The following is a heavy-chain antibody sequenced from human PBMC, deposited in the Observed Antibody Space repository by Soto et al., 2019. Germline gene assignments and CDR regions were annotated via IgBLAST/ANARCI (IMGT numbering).Heavy chain of an antibody. J-gene: IGHJ6*02. Sequence: PGGSLRLSCAASGFAFSNFHMNWVRQAPGKGLQWVSTIGGAGNDIHYADSVKGRFTVSRDNSKNTLLLQMDGLRDDDTAIYYCAKRYSSAWEAGMDVWGRGTTVNVSS. D-gene: IGHD6-19*01. CDR2: IGGAGNDI. CDR1: GFAFSNFH. V-gene: IGHV3-23*01. CDR3: AKRYSSAWEAGMDV.